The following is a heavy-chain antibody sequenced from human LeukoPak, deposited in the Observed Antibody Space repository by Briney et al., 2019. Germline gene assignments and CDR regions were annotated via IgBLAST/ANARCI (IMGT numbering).Heavy chain of an antibody. CDR2: IIPIFGTA. D-gene: IGHD3-10*01. Sequence: SVKVSCKASGGTFSSYAIIWVRQAPGQGLEWMGGIIPIFGTANYAQKFQGRVTITADESTSTAYMELSSLRSEDTAVYYCARAPTPYITNSAFDPWGQGTLVTVSS. J-gene: IGHJ5*02. V-gene: IGHV1-69*13. CDR1: GGTFSSYA. CDR3: ARAPTPYITNSAFDP.